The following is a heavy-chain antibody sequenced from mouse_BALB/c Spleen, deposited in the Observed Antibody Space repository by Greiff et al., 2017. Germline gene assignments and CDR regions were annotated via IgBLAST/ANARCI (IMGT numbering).Heavy chain of an antibody. J-gene: IGHJ4*01. CDR1: GFNIKDYY. Sequence: EVQLQQSGAELVGPGALVKLSCKASGFNIKDYYMHWVKQRPEQGLEWIGWIDPENGNTIYDPKFQGKASITADTSSNTAYLQLSSLTSEDTAVYYCAIITTVVDYYAMDYWGQGTSVTVSS. CDR2: IDPENGNT. V-gene: IGHV14-1*02. CDR3: AIITTVVDYYAMDY. D-gene: IGHD1-1*01.